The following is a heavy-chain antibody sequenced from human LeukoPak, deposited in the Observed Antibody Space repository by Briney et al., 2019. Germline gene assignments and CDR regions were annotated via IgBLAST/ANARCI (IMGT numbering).Heavy chain of an antibody. D-gene: IGHD2-21*02. Sequence: GGSLRLSCAGSGFTFNNCAMSWVRQTPRKGLEWVSTISISGDGTYYADPVKGRFTMSRDNSKNTLYLQMNSLRAEDTAVYYCAKTPVTAMSEYFQHWGQGTLVTVSS. J-gene: IGHJ1*01. CDR2: ISISGDGT. CDR3: AKTPVTAMSEYFQH. V-gene: IGHV3-23*01. CDR1: GFTFNNCA.